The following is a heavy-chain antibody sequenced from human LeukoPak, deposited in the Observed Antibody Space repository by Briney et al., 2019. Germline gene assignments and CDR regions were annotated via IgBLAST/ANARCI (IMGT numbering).Heavy chain of an antibody. CDR3: ASRTGTTGYHYYMDV. V-gene: IGHV3-48*04. CDR2: ISSSGRTI. CDR1: DFTFSRHN. J-gene: IGHJ6*03. D-gene: IGHD1-7*01. Sequence: GGSLRLSCAASDFTFSRHNMNWVRQAPGKGLEWVSYISSSGRTIYYADSVRGRFTISRDNVKNSVDLQMDSLRAEDTAIYYCASRTGTTGYHYYMDVWGKGTTSPSP.